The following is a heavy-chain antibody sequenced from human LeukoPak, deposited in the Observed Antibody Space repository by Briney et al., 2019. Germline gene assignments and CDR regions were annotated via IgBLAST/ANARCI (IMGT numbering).Heavy chain of an antibody. Sequence: GASVKVSCKASGYTFTGYYIHWVRQAPGRGLEWMGWINPNSGGTSYAQKFQGRVTMTRETSISTAYMELSRLKSDDTAVYYCAREPTPPSEYWGQGTLVTVSS. J-gene: IGHJ4*02. D-gene: IGHD4-11*01. CDR2: INPNSGGT. CDR3: AREPTPPSEY. CDR1: GYTFTGYY. V-gene: IGHV1-2*02.